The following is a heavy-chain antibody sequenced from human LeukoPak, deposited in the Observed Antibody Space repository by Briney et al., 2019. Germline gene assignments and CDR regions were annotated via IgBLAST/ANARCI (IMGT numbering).Heavy chain of an antibody. CDR1: GYTFNGYY. J-gene: IGHJ6*03. Sequence: GASVKVSCKASGYTFNGYYMHWVRQAPGQGLEWMGWLNPDSAGTNYAQRFQGRVTMTRDPSISTAYMELSRLRSDDTAVYYCARDGSIAARNYYYYYMDVWGKGTTVTVSS. CDR2: LNPDSAGT. D-gene: IGHD6-6*01. V-gene: IGHV1-2*02. CDR3: ARDGSIAARNYYYYYMDV.